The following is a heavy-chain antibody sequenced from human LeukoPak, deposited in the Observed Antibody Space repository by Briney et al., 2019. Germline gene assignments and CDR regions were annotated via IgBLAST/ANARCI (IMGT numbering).Heavy chain of an antibody. J-gene: IGHJ3*02. D-gene: IGHD3-22*01. CDR1: GISLSNYA. CDR2: ISGSGAST. Sequence: QSGGSLRLSCVVSGISLSNYAMTWVRQAPGKGLEWVSAISGSGASTYYADSVKGRFTISRDNSKNALYLQMSSLRAEDTAVYYCAKETSYYYDNSGYYYSGPRDAFDIWGQGTMVTVSS. V-gene: IGHV3-23*01. CDR3: AKETSYYYDNSGYYYSGPRDAFDI.